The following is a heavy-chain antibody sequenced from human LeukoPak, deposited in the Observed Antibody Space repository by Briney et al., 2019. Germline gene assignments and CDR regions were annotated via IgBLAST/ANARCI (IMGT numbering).Heavy chain of an antibody. CDR2: ISGSGGST. V-gene: IGHV3-23*01. CDR3: AKDGGSSGWPRMDSQY. D-gene: IGHD6-19*01. Sequence: GGSLRLSCAASGFTFSSYAMSWVRQAPGKGLEWVSAISGSGGSTYYADSVKGRFTISRDNSKNTLYLQMNSLRAEDTAVYYCAKDGGSSGWPRMDSQYWGQGTLVTVSS. J-gene: IGHJ4*02. CDR1: GFTFSSYA.